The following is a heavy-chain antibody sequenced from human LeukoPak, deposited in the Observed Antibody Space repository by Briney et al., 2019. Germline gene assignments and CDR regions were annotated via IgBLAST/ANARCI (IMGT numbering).Heavy chain of an antibody. V-gene: IGHV4-39*01. CDR2: IYYSGSS. J-gene: IGHJ6*03. CDR1: GGSISSSSSY. D-gene: IGHD2-15*01. Sequence: ASETLSLTCSVSGGSISSSSSYWGWIRQPPGKGLEWIGSIYYSGSSFDNPALKSRVTISVDTSKNQFSLKLSSVTAADTAVYYCARGYCSGGSCYSYYYYSYMDVWGKGTTVTVSS. CDR3: ARGYCSGGSCYSYYYYSYMDV.